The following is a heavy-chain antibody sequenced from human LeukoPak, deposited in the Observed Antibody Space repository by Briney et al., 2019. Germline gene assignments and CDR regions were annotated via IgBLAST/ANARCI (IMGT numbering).Heavy chain of an antibody. D-gene: IGHD2-15*01. J-gene: IGHJ4*02. CDR1: GFTFSSYS. V-gene: IGHV3-21*01. CDR3: ARVGVFLRSGGIYFDY. Sequence: GGSLRLSCAASGFTFSSYSMNWVRQAPGKGLEWVSSISSSSSYIYYADSVKGRFTISRDNAKNSLYLRMNSLRAEDTAVYYCARVGVFLRSGGIYFDYWGQGTLVTVSS. CDR2: ISSSSSYI.